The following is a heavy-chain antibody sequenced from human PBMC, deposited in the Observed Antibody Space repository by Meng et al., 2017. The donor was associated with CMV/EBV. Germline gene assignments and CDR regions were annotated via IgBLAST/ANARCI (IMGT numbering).Heavy chain of an antibody. J-gene: IGHJ6*02. V-gene: IGHV1-69*05. CDR2: IIPIFGTA. D-gene: IGHD2-2*01. CDR1: GYTFTSYA. CDR3: ASIDCSSTSCPMGYYYGMDV. Sequence: SVKVSCKASGYTFTSYAMNWVRQAPGQGLEWMGGIIPIFGTANYAQKFQGRVTITTDESTSTAYMELSSLRSEDTAVYYCASIDCSSTSCPMGYYYGMDVWGQGTTVTVSS.